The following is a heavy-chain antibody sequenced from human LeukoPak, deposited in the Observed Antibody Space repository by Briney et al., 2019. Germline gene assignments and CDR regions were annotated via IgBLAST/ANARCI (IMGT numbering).Heavy chain of an antibody. CDR3: AKVPTWTTVTTNGFRDYYYMDV. J-gene: IGHJ6*03. Sequence: GGSLRLSCAASGFTFSSYAMSWVRQAPGKGLEGVSAISGSGGSTYYADSVKGRFTISRDNSKNTLYLQMNSLRAEDTAVYYCAKVPTWTTVTTNGFRDYYYMDVWGKGTTVTVSS. CDR1: GFTFSSYA. CDR2: ISGSGGST. V-gene: IGHV3-23*01. D-gene: IGHD4-17*01.